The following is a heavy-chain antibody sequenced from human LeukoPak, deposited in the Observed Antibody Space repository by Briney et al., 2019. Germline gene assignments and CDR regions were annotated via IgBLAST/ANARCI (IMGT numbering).Heavy chain of an antibody. D-gene: IGHD3-9*01. CDR2: INHSGST. CDR1: GGSFSGYY. CDR3: ARGFRRYFDWLSHGYYYYGMDV. V-gene: IGHV4-34*01. J-gene: IGHJ6*02. Sequence: PSETLSLTCAVYGGSFSGYYWSWIRQPPGKGLEWIGEINHSGSTNYNPSLKSRVTISVDTSKNQFSLKLSSATAADTAVYYCARGFRRYFDWLSHGYYYYGMDVWGQGTTVTVSS.